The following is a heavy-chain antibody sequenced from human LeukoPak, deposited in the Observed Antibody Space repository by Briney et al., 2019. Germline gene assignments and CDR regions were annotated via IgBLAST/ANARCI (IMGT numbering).Heavy chain of an antibody. CDR1: GGTFSSYA. D-gene: IGHD3-22*01. J-gene: IGHJ1*01. CDR3: ARAERNYYDSSGYYSEYFQH. V-gene: IGHV1-69*13. CDR2: IIPIFGTA. Sequence: SVKVSCKASGGTFSSYAISWVRQAPGQGLEWMGGIIPIFGTANYAQEFQGRVTITADESTSTAYMELSSLRSEGTAVYYCARAERNYYDSSGYYSEYFQHWGQGTLVTVSS.